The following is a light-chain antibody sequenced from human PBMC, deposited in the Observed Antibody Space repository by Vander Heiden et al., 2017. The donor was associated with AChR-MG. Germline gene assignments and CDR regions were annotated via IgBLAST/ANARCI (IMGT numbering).Light chain of an antibody. Sequence: IQFTESPSSLSSSVGDRVTITCRASQGISSYLAWYQQKPGQAPKLLIYAASTWQSGVPSRFSGSGSGTDFTLTISSLQPEDFATYYCQQLNSYPLTFGHGTKVDIK. CDR3: QQLNSYPLT. CDR1: QGISSY. CDR2: AAS. V-gene: IGKV1-9*01. J-gene: IGKJ3*01.